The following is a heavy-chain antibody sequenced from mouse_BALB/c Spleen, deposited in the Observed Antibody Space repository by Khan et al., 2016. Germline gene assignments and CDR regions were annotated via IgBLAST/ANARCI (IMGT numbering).Heavy chain of an antibody. D-gene: IGHD1-1*01. CDR1: GFSLSRYS. CDR3: AISLRWPTLDY. CDR2: ISGGGST. V-gene: IGHV2-6-4*01. J-gene: IGHJ4*01. Sequence: VQLQESGPGLVAPSQSLSITCTVSGFSLSRYSVHWVRQPPGKGLEWLGMISGGGSTDYNSALISRLSLTKDNSNTQAHLKMNSLQTDDTAMYFYAISLRWPTLDYWGQGTSVTVSS.